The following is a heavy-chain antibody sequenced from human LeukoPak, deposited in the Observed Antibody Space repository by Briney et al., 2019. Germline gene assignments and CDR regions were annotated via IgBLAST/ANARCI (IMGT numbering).Heavy chain of an antibody. CDR3: ARGTDAYKGGND. J-gene: IGHJ4*02. D-gene: IGHD5-24*01. CDR2: IHFSGST. CDR1: GGSFSGYY. Sequence: SETLSLTCAVYGGSFSGYYCTWIRQPPGKGLEWIGEIHFSGSTYYNPSLRSRVTMSLDTSKNQFSLKLTSLTAADTAIYYCARGTDAYKGGNDWGQGTLVTVSS. V-gene: IGHV4-34*01.